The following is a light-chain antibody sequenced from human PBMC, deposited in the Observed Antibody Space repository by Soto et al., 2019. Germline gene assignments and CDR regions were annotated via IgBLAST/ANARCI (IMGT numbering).Light chain of an antibody. Sequence: EIVLTQSPGTLSLSPGERATLSCRASQIVSSTYLAWYQQRPGQAPRLLIYGASSRATGTPARFSGSGSGTAFTLTISSLEPEDFALYYCQQRSTWPTFGQGTRLEIK. CDR2: GAS. CDR3: QQRSTWPT. V-gene: IGKV3D-20*02. CDR1: QIVSSTY. J-gene: IGKJ5*01.